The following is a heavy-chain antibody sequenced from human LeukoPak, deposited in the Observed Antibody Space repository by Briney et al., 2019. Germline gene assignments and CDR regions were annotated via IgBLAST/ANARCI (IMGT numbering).Heavy chain of an antibody. D-gene: IGHD1-26*01. V-gene: IGHV4-39*07. CDR1: GGSISSSSYY. CDR2: IYYSGST. J-gene: IGHJ4*02. Sequence: SETLSLTCTVSGGSISSSSYYWGWIRQPPGKGLEWIGSIYYSGSTYYNPSLKSRVTISVDTSKNQFSLKLSSVTAADTAVYYCAREGTMGRGSYLASLLYYFDYWGQGTLVTVSS. CDR3: AREGTMGRGSYLASLLYYFDY.